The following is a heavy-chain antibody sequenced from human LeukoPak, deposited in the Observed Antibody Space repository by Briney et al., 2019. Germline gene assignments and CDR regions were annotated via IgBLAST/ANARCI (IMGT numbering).Heavy chain of an antibody. CDR3: ARDQGYYDILTGYYQRYYFDY. J-gene: IGHJ4*02. D-gene: IGHD3-9*01. CDR1: GGTFSSYA. Sequence: GVSVKVSCKASGGTFSSYAISWVRQAPGQGLEWMGGIIPIFGTANYAQKFQGRVTITADKSTSTAYMELSSLRSKDTAVYYCARDQGYYDILTGYYQRYYFDYWGQGTLVTVSS. CDR2: IIPIFGTA. V-gene: IGHV1-69*06.